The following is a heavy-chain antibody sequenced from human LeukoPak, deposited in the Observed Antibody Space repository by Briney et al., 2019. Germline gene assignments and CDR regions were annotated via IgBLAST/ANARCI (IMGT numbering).Heavy chain of an antibody. V-gene: IGHV4-30-4*07. CDR2: IYYNGSP. D-gene: IGHD3-10*01. J-gene: IGHJ5*02. Sequence: SETLSLTCTVSGGSISIGGYSWSWIRQPPGKRMEWIGYIYYNGSPYYNPSLQSRVTISVDTAKNQFSLKLTPVTAADTAVYYCAREERYYGSGIDPWGQGTLVTVSS. CDR3: AREERYYGSGIDP. CDR1: GGSISIGGYS.